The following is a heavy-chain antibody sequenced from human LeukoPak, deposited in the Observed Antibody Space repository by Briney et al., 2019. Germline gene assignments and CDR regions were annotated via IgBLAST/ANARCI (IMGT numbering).Heavy chain of an antibody. J-gene: IGHJ4*02. CDR3: ARKGGEYDILTGYYFGGGYFDY. CDR1: GFTVSSNY. V-gene: IGHV3-53*01. Sequence: PGGSLRLSCAASGFTVSSNYMSWVRQAPGKGLEWVSVIYSGGSTYYADSVKGRFTISRDNSKNTLYLQMNSLRAEDTAVYYCARKGGEYDILTGYYFGGGYFDYWGQGTLVTVSS. CDR2: IYSGGST. D-gene: IGHD3-9*01.